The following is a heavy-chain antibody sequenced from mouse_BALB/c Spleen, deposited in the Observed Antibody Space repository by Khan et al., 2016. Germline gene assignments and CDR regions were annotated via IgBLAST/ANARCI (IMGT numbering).Heavy chain of an antibody. V-gene: IGHV3-2*02. Sequence: EVELVESGPGLVKPSQSLSLTCTVTGYSITSDYAWNWIRQFPGNKLEWMGYISYSGSTSYNPSLKSRISITRATSKNPFFLQLNSVTTEDTATYYCARSDSSGYRFAYWGQGTLVTVSA. D-gene: IGHD3-2*01. CDR3: ARSDSSGYRFAY. J-gene: IGHJ3*01. CDR1: GYSITSDYA. CDR2: ISYSGST.